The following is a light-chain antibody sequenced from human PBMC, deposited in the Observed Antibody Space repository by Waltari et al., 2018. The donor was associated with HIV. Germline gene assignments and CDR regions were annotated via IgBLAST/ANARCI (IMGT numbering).Light chain of an antibody. V-gene: IGKV1-39*01. J-gene: IGKJ4*01. CDR1: QSISSF. CDR2: AAS. CDR3: QQSFSTPLT. Sequence: DIQMTQSPSSQSASVGDRVTITCRASQSISSFLNWYQQKPGKAPNLLIYAASSLQSGVPSRFSGSGSATDFTLTISSLQPEDFATYYCQQSFSTPLTFGGGTKVQIK.